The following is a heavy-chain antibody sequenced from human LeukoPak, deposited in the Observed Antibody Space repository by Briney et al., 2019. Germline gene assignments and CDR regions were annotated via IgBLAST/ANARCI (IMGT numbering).Heavy chain of an antibody. CDR2: ISYDGSNK. Sequence: GRSLRLSCAASGFTFSSYGMHWVRQAPGKGLEWVAVISYDGSNKYYADSVKGRFTISRDNSKNTLYLQMNSLRAEDTAVYYCAKDRVVRSDYYFDYWGQGTLVTVSS. D-gene: IGHD2-15*01. CDR1: GFTFSSYG. V-gene: IGHV3-30*18. J-gene: IGHJ4*02. CDR3: AKDRVVRSDYYFDY.